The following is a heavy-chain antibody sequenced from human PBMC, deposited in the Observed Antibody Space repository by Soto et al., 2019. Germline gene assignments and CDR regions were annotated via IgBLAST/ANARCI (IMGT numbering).Heavy chain of an antibody. CDR1: AGSISSSY. CDR2: VYISGNT. Sequence: QVQLQESGPGLVKPSETLSLTCTVSAGSISSSYWSWIRQSAGKGLEWIGRVYISGNTNYNPSLKSRVTMSVDTSKNQFSLKMRSVTAADTAVYYCARDRGVGAATNWFDPWGQGILVTVSS. D-gene: IGHD1-26*01. V-gene: IGHV4-4*07. J-gene: IGHJ5*02. CDR3: ARDRGVGAATNWFDP.